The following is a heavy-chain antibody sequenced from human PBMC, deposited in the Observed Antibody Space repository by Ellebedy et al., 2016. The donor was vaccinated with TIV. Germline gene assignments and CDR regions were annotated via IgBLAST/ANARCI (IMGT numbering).Heavy chain of an antibody. CDR2: IYFSGRT. CDR1: GGSISHNY. Sequence: MPSETLSLTCSASGGSISHNYRSWLRQHPGKGLEWMGYIYFSGRTEYNPSLKSRVTLSLDTSKNQFSLKVSSVTAADTAVYYGARDQPRIADHDASEIWGRGTMVTVSS. J-gene: IGHJ3*02. D-gene: IGHD6-13*01. V-gene: IGHV4-59*01. CDR3: ARDQPRIADHDASEI.